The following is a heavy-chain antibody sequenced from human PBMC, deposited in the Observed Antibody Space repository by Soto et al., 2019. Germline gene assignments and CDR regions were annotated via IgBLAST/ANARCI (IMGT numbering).Heavy chain of an antibody. CDR3: ERDCSGGSCYTVIDV. D-gene: IGHD2-15*01. CDR2: ISSSGYI. V-gene: IGHV3-21*01. J-gene: IGHJ6*02. CDR1: GFNSNSYT. Sequence: GGSLRHSYAASGFNSNSYTINCVRQAPGKRLEWLSSISSSGYIFSTDSVRGRFTISRDNSKNSVYLQINSLRAEDTAVYFCERDCSGGSCYTVIDVRAQGTPVTVSS.